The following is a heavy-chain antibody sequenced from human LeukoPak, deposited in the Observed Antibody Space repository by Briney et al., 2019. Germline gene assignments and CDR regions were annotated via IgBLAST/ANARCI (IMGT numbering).Heavy chain of an antibody. CDR2: IKQDGSEK. V-gene: IGHV3-7*01. CDR1: GFTFSRNW. CDR3: ASNWNYLRGSGMDV. J-gene: IGHJ6*02. Sequence: GGSLRLSCTASGFTFSRNWMRWVRQIPGKGLEGVANIKQDGSEKLYMDSVNGRFTISRDNARNSLHLKISRLRVEDTAVYYCASNWNYLRGSGMDVWGQGTTVTVSS. D-gene: IGHD1-7*01.